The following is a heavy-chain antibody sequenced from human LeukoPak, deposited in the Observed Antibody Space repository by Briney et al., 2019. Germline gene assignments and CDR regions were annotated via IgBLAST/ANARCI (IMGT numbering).Heavy chain of an antibody. CDR1: DGSISSGDYY. CDR3: ARDNGSGSYYVFDI. D-gene: IGHD3-10*01. Sequence: PSQTLSLTCTVSDGSISSGDYYRSWIRQHPGKGLEWIGYIYYSGSTYYNPSLKSRVTISVDTSKNQFSLKLSSVTAADTAVYYCARDNGSGSYYVFDIWGQGTMVTVSS. CDR2: IYYSGST. V-gene: IGHV4-31*03. J-gene: IGHJ3*02.